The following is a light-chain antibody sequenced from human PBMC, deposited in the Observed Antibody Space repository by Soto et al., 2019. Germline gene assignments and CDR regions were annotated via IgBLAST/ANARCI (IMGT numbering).Light chain of an antibody. V-gene: IGLV9-49*01. J-gene: IGLJ2*01. Sequence: QSVLTQPPSASASLGASVTLTCTLSSGYSNYKVDWYQQRPGKGPRFVMRVGTGGIVGSKGDGIPDRFSVLGSGLNRDLTITNIQEEDESDYHCGADHGSGSNFVYEVFGGGTQLTVL. CDR3: GADHGSGSNFVYEV. CDR2: VGTGGIVG. CDR1: SGYSNYK.